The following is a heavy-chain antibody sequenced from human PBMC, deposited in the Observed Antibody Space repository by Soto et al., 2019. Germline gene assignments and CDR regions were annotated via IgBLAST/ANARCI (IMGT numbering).Heavy chain of an antibody. CDR1: GGSIISYY. J-gene: IGHJ4*02. D-gene: IGHD5-18*01. V-gene: IGHV4-59*01. CDR3: ARVGGSSFGYFDY. CDR2: ISNSGSA. Sequence: PSETLSLTCTVPGGSIISYYWSWIRQPPGKGLEWIGYISNSGSANYNPSLKSRVTMSVDTSKSQFSLRLSSVTAADTAVYYCARVGGSSFGYFDYWGQGSLVTVSS.